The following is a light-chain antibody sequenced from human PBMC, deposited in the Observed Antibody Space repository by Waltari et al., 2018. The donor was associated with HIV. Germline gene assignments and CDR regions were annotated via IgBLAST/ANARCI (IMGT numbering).Light chain of an antibody. Sequence: SSELTQAPVVSVALGQTIKITCQGDSLRRFFANWYPHRPGQAPVLVVYGGNRRPSGIPDRFSASNSGNTSSLIISNSEAVDEADYFCHSRDSNRDRHVFGGGTRVIVL. CDR2: GGN. J-gene: IGLJ1*01. CDR3: HSRDSNRDRHV. V-gene: IGLV3-19*01. CDR1: SLRRFF.